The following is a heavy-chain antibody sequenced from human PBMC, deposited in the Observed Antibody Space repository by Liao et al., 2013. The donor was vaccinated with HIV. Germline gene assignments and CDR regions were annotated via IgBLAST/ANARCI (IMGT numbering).Heavy chain of an antibody. Sequence: QLQLQEPGPGLVKPSETLSLTCTVSGASISSSSYYWGWIRQPPGKGLEWIGSIYYTGSTYYNPSLKSRVTISVDTSKNQFSLKLSSLTAADTAIYYCARAGGITYFGVVLEHMVTFYIVGRRTMSPSLQ. D-gene: IGHD3-3*01. V-gene: IGHV4-39*07. CDR2: IYYTGST. CDR1: GASISSSSYY. J-gene: IGHJ3*02. CDR3: ARAGGITYFGVVLEHMVTFYI.